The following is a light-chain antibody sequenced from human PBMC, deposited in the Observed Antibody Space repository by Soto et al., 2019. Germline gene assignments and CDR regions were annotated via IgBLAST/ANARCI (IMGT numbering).Light chain of an antibody. V-gene: IGKV3-15*01. J-gene: IGKJ4*01. CDR2: GAS. CDR3: QQYNKWPLT. CDR1: QSVSSN. Sequence: EIMMTQSPATLSVSPGERATLSCRASQSVSSNLAWYQQKPGQAPRLLIYGASTRATGIPARISGSGSGTDFTLTISSLQSEDSAVYYCQQYNKWPLTFGGGTKVDIK.